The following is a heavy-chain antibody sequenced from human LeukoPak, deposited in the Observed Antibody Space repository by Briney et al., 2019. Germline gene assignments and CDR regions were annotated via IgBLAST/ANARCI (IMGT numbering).Heavy chain of an antibody. J-gene: IGHJ4*02. CDR1: GGSISSYY. D-gene: IGHD3-10*01. CDR3: ARGYYGSGSYYNLFDY. V-gene: IGHV4-59*01. Sequence: PSETLSLTCTVSGGSISSYYWSWIRQPPGKGLQWIGYIYYSGSTNYNPSLKSRVTISVDTSKNQFSLKLSSVTAADTAVYYCARGYYGSGSYYNLFDYWGQGTQVTVSS. CDR2: IYYSGST.